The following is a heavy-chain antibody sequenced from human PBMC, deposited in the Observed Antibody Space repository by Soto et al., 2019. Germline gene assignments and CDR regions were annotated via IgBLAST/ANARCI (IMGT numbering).Heavy chain of an antibody. CDR3: ARDYPAQLVHTNWFDP. D-gene: IGHD6-6*01. Sequence: ASVKVSCKASGGTFSSYAISWVRQAPGQGLEWMGGIIPIFGTANYAQKFQGRVTITADESTSTAYMELSSLRSEDTAVYYCARDYPAQLVHTNWFDPWGQGTLVTVSS. V-gene: IGHV1-69*13. J-gene: IGHJ5*02. CDR1: GGTFSSYA. CDR2: IIPIFGTA.